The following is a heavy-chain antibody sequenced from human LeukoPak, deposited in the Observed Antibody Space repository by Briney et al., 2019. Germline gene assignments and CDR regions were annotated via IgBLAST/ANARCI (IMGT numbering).Heavy chain of an antibody. CDR2: ISYDGSNK. V-gene: IGHV3-30*18. CDR3: AKDSGQLVPIAIDY. J-gene: IGHJ4*02. D-gene: IGHD6-13*01. CDR1: GFTFSSYA. Sequence: QPGGSLRLSCAASGFTFSSYAMSWVRQAPGKGLEWVAVISYDGSNKYYADSVKGRFTISRDNSKNTLYLQMNSLRAEDTAVYYCAKDSGQLVPIAIDYWGQGTLVTVSS.